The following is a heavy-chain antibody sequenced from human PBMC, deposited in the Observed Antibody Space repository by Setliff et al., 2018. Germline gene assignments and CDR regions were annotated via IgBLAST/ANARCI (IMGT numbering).Heavy chain of an antibody. V-gene: IGHV4-30-4*08. J-gene: IGHJ3*02. CDR3: ARRLRESHAFHI. Sequence: SETLSLTCTVSGGSISSDDNYWSWIRLPPGKGLEWIGYIHNSGTAYYNPSLRSRLTISVDTSKNQFSLKLNSVTAADTAVYYCARRLRESHAFHIWGQGTLGTVSS. CDR2: IHNSGTA. CDR1: GGSISSDDNY. D-gene: IGHD2-15*01.